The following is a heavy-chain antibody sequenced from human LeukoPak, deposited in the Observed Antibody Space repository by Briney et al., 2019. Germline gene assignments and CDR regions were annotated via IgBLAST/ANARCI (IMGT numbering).Heavy chain of an antibody. V-gene: IGHV3-53*01. J-gene: IGHJ5*02. CDR3: ARNKEGGSGWYEPNWFNP. CDR2: LYTGGGT. CDR1: GFSVRTTY. D-gene: IGHD6-19*01. Sequence: PGGSLRLSCAASGFSVRTTYMSWVRQAPGKGLEWVSVLYTGGGTDHADSVKGRFTISRDNSKNTLSLQMNSLRAEDTAVYYCARNKEGGSGWYEPNWFNPWGQGTLVTVSS.